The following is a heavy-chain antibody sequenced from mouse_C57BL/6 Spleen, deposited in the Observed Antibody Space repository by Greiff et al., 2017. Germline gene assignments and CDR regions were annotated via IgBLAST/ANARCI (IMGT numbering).Heavy chain of an antibody. V-gene: IGHV3-3*01. CDR2: TFYSGIT. J-gene: IGHJ1*03. Sequence: EVQGVESGPSLVRPSQTLSLTCTVTGFSINSDCYWIWIRQFPGNKLEYIGYTFYSGITYYNPSLESRTYITRDTSKNQFSLKLSSVTTEDTATYYCARAHGYDWYFDVWGTGTTVTVSS. D-gene: IGHD2-2*01. CDR1: GFSINSDCY. CDR3: ARAHGYDWYFDV.